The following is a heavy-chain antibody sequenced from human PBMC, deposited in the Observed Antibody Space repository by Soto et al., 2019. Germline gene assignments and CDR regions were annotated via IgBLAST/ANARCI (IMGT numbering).Heavy chain of an antibody. V-gene: IGHV3-15*07. CDR3: ATTKGGTNTFCV. D-gene: IGHD1-1*01. CDR2: IRSKADGGTT. CDR1: GFTFTNAW. Sequence: EVQLVESGGGLVKPGGSLRLSCAASGFTFTNAWMNWVRQTPGQGLEWVGRIRSKADGGTTDYAAPMKGRFSISREDSENTLFLEMNSLKTDDTGVYYCATTKGGTNTFCVWGQGTMVIVSS. J-gene: IGHJ3*01.